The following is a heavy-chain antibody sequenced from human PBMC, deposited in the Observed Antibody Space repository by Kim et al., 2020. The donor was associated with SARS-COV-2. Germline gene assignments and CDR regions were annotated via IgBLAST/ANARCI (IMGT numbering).Heavy chain of an antibody. D-gene: IGHD6-19*01. CDR3: QGFIAVAGTMLGY. J-gene: IGHJ4*02. V-gene: IGHV3-15*01. CDR2: IKSKTDGGTT. CDR1: GFTFSNAW. Sequence: VGSLRLSCAASGFTFSNAWMSWVRQAPGKGLEWVGRIKSKTDGGTTDYAAPVKGRFTISRDDSKNTLYLQMNSLKTEDTAVYYCQGFIAVAGTMLGYWGQGTLVTVSS.